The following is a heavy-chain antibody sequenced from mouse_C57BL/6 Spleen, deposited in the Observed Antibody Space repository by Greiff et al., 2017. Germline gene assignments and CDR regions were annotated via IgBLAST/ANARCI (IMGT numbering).Heavy chain of an antibody. CDR2: INPNNGGT. J-gene: IGHJ2*01. V-gene: IGHV1-26*01. CDR1: GYTFTDYY. CDR3: ASGQRDY. D-gene: IGHD3-3*01. Sequence: VQLQQSGPELVKPGASVKISCKASGYTFTDYYMNWVKQSHGKSLEWIGDINPNNGGTSYNQKFKGKATLTVDKSSSTAYMELRSLTSEDSAVYYCASGQRDYWGQGTTLTVSS.